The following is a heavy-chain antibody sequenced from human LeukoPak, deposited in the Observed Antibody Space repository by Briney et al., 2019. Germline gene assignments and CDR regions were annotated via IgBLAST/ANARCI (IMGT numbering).Heavy chain of an antibody. CDR3: AKAAVAGTDPRFFDY. V-gene: IGHV3-23*01. CDR2: ISGSGGST. J-gene: IGHJ4*02. CDR1: GFTFSSYG. D-gene: IGHD6-19*01. Sequence: PGGSLRLSCAASGFTFSSYGMHWVRQAPGKGLEWVSAISGSGGSTYYADSVKGRFTISRDNSKNTLYLQMNSLRAEDTAVYYCAKAAVAGTDPRFFDYWGQGTLVTVSS.